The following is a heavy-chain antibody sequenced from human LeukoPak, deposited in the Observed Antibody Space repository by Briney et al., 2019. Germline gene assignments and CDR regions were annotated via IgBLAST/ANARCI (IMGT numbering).Heavy chain of an antibody. CDR1: GYTFTGYY. D-gene: IGHD3-22*01. CDR2: INPNSGGT. Sequence: GASVKVSCKASGYTFTGYYMHWVRQAPGQGLDWMGRINPNSGGTNFAQKFQGRVTMTRDTSISTAYMELSRLRSDDTAMYCCARDSTQRYYYDSSGYYYGVDYWGQGTLVTVSS. V-gene: IGHV1-2*06. J-gene: IGHJ4*02. CDR3: ARDSTQRYYYDSSGYYYGVDY.